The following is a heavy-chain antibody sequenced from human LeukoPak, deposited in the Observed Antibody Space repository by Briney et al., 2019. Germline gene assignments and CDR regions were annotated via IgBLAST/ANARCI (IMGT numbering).Heavy chain of an antibody. V-gene: IGHV1-46*01. CDR3: ARASIAVPAAIFRLDY. J-gene: IGHJ4*02. Sequence: ASVKVSCKASGYTFTSYYMHWVRQAPGQGLEWMGIINPSGGSTGYAQKFQGRVTMTRDTSTSTVYMELSSLRSEDTAVYYCARASIAVPAAIFRLDYWGQGTLVTVSS. D-gene: IGHD2-2*01. CDR1: GYTFTSYY. CDR2: INPSGGST.